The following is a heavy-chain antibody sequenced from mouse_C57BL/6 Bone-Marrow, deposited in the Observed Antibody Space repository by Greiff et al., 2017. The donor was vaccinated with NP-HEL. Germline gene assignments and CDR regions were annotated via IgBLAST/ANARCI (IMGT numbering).Heavy chain of an antibody. CDR1: GYTFTDYY. V-gene: IGHV1-19*01. D-gene: IGHD2-2*01. CDR3: AREGVWLRRDYWYFDV. Sequence: VQLQQSGPVLVKPGASVKMSCKASGYTFTDYYMNWVKQSHGKSLEWIGVINPYNGGTSYNQKFKGKATLTVDKSSSTAYMELNSLTSEDSAVYYCAREGVWLRRDYWYFDVWGTGTTVTVSS. CDR2: INPYNGGT. J-gene: IGHJ1*03.